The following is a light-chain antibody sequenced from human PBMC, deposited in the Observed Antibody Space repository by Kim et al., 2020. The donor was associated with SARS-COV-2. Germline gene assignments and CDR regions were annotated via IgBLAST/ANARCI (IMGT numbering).Light chain of an antibody. CDR2: RAS. J-gene: IGKJ1*01. V-gene: IGKV1-5*03. CDR3: QRYNKA. CDR1: QNINGW. Sequence: TLAASVGDRVTITCRTSQNINGWLAWYQQKPRKAPKLLIYRASILESGVPSRFSGSGSETDFTLTISSLQPDDFATYYCQRYNKAFGQGTKVDIK.